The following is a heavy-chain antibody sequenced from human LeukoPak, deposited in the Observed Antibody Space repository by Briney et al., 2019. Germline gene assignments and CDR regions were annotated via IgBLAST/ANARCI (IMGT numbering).Heavy chain of an antibody. Sequence: PGGSLRLSCAASGFTFSHYWMSWVRQAPGKGLEWVSAISGSGGSTYYADSVKGRFTISRDNSKNTLYLQMNSLRAEDTAVYYCAKVPAAIQYNWFDPWGQGTLVTVSS. D-gene: IGHD2-2*01. V-gene: IGHV3-23*01. CDR3: AKVPAAIQYNWFDP. CDR1: GFTFSHYW. CDR2: ISGSGGST. J-gene: IGHJ5*02.